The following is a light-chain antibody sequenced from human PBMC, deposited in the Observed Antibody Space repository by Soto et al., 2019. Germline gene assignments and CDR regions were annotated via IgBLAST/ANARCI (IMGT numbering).Light chain of an antibody. CDR1: SGHSNYA. Sequence: QPVLTQSPSASASPGASVKLTCTLSSGHSNYAIAWHQQQPEKGPRYLMNLNSDGSHTKGDGIPDRFSGSSSGAERYLTISSLQSEDEADYYCQTWATGIRVFGGGTKLTVL. J-gene: IGLJ3*02. CDR2: LNSDGSH. V-gene: IGLV4-69*01. CDR3: QTWATGIRV.